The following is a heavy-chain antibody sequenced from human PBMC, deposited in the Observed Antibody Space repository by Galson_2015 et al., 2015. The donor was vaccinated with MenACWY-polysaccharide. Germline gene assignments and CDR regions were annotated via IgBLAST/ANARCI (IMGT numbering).Heavy chain of an antibody. Sequence: SLRLSCATSGFPFSGSWMTWIRQAPGKGLEWVATIKQSGSEEYYVDSVEGRFTVSRDNAENSLYLQMNSLRAEDTAVYYCARARSWSGYFAFDFWGQGTMVTVSS. CDR1: GFPFSGSW. CDR2: IKQSGSEE. D-gene: IGHD3-3*01. J-gene: IGHJ3*01. CDR3: ARARSWSGYFAFDF. V-gene: IGHV3-7*01.